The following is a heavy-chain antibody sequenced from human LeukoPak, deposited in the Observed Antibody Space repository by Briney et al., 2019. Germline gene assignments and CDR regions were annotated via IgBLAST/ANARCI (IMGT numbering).Heavy chain of an antibody. J-gene: IGHJ4*02. Sequence: GGSLRLSCAASGFTFSSYSMNWVRQAPGKGLEWVASVDTTGTYIHYADSVKGRFTISRDDAKNSLYLQMNSLRVEDTAVYFCARDPPRTSTGVYFDYWGQGTLVTVSS. V-gene: IGHV3-21*01. D-gene: IGHD1-14*01. CDR3: ARDPPRTSTGVYFDY. CDR2: VDTTGTYI. CDR1: GFTFSSYS.